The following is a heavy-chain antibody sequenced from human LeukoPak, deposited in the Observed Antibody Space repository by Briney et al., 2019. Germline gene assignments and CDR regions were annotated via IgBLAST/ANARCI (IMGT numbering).Heavy chain of an antibody. D-gene: IGHD2/OR15-2a*01. V-gene: IGHV1-18*01. J-gene: IGHJ4*02. CDR3: AAQLSTDY. CDR1: GYTLTELS. Sequence: ASVKVSCKVSGYTLTELSMHWVRQAPGQGLEWMGWISAYNGNTNYAQKLQGRVTMTTDTSTSTAYMELRSLRSDDTAVYYCAAQLSTDYWGQGTLVTVSS. CDR2: ISAYNGNT.